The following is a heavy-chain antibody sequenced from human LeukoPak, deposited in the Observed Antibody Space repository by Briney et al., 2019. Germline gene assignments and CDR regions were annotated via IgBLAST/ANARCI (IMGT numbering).Heavy chain of an antibody. Sequence: PGRSLRLSCAASGFRFNSHGMHWVRQASGKGLEWVAFIRFDATDKYYIDSVKGRFSISRDNSKNTLFLQMNSLRAEDTALYYCARDQGGYSYGAFDYWGQGTLVTVSP. D-gene: IGHD5-18*01. V-gene: IGHV3-30*02. CDR3: ARDQGGYSYGAFDY. CDR1: GFRFNSHG. J-gene: IGHJ4*02. CDR2: IRFDATDK.